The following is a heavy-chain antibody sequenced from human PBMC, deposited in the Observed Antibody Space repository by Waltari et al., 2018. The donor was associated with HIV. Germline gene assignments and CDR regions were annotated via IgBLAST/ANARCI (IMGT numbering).Heavy chain of an antibody. CDR1: GYTLTELS. J-gene: IGHJ6*02. CDR3: ATGGGTTSIQLYDLDV. D-gene: IGHD1-26*01. V-gene: IGHV1-24*01. CDR2: FDPEDDET. Sequence: QVQLIQSGAEVKKPGASVKVSCKVFGYTLTELSMHWVRQAPGKGLEWMGCFDPEDDETISAQKFQGRVTMTEDTSTDSAYMELSSLTSEDTAVYYCATGGGTTSIQLYDLDVWGQGTTVTVSS.